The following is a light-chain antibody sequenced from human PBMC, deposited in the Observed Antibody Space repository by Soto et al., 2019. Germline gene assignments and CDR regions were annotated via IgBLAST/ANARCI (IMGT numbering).Light chain of an antibody. CDR3: TSYVGNNIWV. Sequence: QSALTQPPSASGSPGQSVTISCTATSSDVGAYNYVSWYQQYPGKAPKLMIYEVTKRPSGVPDRFSGSKSGNTASLTVSGLQAEDEADYYCTSYVGNNIWVFGGGTKLTVL. CDR1: SSDVGAYNY. J-gene: IGLJ3*02. V-gene: IGLV2-8*01. CDR2: EVT.